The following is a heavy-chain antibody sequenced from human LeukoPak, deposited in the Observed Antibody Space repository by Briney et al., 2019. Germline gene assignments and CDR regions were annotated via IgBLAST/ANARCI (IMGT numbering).Heavy chain of an antibody. D-gene: IGHD3-22*01. CDR2: IYYSGST. J-gene: IGHJ5*02. CDR3: ARDSMIGSLSWFDP. Sequence: SETLSLTCTVSGGSINSYYWSWIRQPPGKGLEWIGYIYYSGSTNYSPSLKSRVTISVDTSKNQFSLKLSSVTAADTAVYYCARDSMIGSLSWFDPWGQGTLVTVSS. CDR1: GGSINSYY. V-gene: IGHV4-59*01.